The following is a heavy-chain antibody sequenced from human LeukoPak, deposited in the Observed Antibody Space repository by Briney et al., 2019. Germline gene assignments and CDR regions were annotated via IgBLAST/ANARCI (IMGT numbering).Heavy chain of an antibody. V-gene: IGHV1-46*01. D-gene: IGHD6-6*01. CDR3: AREVPEYSSSSAGYYYYYMDV. CDR1: GYTFTSYY. Sequence: GASVKVSCKASGYTFTSYYMHWVRQAPGQGLEWMGIINPIGGSTSYAQKFQGRVTMTRDMSTSTVYMELSSLRSEDTAVYYCAREVPEYSSSSAGYYYYYMDVWGKGTTVTVSS. J-gene: IGHJ6*03. CDR2: INPIGGST.